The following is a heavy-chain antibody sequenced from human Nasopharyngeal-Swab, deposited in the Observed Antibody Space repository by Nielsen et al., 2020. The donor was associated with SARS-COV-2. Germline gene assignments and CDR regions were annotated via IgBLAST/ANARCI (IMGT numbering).Heavy chain of an antibody. Sequence: WIRQPPGKGLEWIGSIYYSGSTYYNPSLKSRVTISVDTSKNQFSLKLSSVTAADTAVYYCARPGVWFGELKNDAFDIWGQGTMVTVSS. V-gene: IGHV4-39*01. J-gene: IGHJ3*02. CDR3: ARPGVWFGELKNDAFDI. D-gene: IGHD3-10*01. CDR2: IYYSGST.